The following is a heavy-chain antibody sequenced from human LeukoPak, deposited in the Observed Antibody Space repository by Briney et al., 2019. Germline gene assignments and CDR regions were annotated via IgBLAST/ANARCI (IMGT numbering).Heavy chain of an antibody. Sequence: GGSLRLSCAASGFTFSSYWMSWVRQAPGKGLEWVSAISGSGGSTYYADSVKGRFTISRDNSKNTLYLQMNSLRAEDTAVYYCAKDSSGSRTFDYWGQGTLVTVPS. V-gene: IGHV3-23*01. CDR1: GFTFSSYW. CDR2: ISGSGGST. CDR3: AKDSSGSRTFDY. J-gene: IGHJ4*02. D-gene: IGHD1-26*01.